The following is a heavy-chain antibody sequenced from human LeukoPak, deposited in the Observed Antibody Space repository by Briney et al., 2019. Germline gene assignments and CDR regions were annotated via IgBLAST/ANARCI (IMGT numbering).Heavy chain of an antibody. V-gene: IGHV3-21*01. Sequence: PGGSLRLSCAASGFTFSDYSMNWVRQAPGEGLEWVSSISSSSYIYYADSVKGRFTISRDNARNSLYLQMNSLRAEDTAVYYCARGGRSTYFDWSPDYWGQGTLVTVSS. CDR2: ISSSSYI. CDR3: ARGGRSTYFDWSPDY. J-gene: IGHJ4*02. CDR1: GFTFSDYS. D-gene: IGHD3-9*01.